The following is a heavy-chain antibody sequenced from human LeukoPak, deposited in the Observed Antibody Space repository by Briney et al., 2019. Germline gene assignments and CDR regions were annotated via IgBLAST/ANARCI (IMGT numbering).Heavy chain of an antibody. J-gene: IGHJ5*02. V-gene: IGHV3-30*04. CDR2: ISYDGSNK. CDR3: ARAGIAAAGTRWFDP. Sequence: GGSLRLSCAASGSTFSSYAMHWVRQAPGKGLEWVAVISYDGSNKYYADSVKGRFTISRDNSKNTLYLQMNSLRAEDTAVYYCARAGIAAAGTRWFDPWGQGTLVTVSS. D-gene: IGHD6-13*01. CDR1: GSTFSSYA.